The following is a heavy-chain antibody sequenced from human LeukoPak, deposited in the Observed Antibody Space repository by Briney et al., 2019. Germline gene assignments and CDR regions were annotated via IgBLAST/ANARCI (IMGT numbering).Heavy chain of an antibody. CDR3: ARLTEYYYDSSGYYRYYFDY. CDR2: INHSGST. CDR1: GGSFSGYY. V-gene: IGHV4-34*01. D-gene: IGHD3-22*01. J-gene: IGHJ4*02. Sequence: PSETLSLTCAVYGGSFSGYYWSWIRQPPGKGLEWIGEINHSGSTNYNPSLKSRVTISVDTSKNHFSLKLSSVTAADTAVYYCARLTEYYYDSSGYYRYYFDYWGQGTLVTVSS.